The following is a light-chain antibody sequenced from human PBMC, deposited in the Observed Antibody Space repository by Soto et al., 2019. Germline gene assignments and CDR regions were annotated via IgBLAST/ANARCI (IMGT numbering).Light chain of an antibody. CDR3: QQYNNWPPTWT. CDR1: QTIGSN. CDR2: DAS. Sequence: EIVMTHSPATLSLSPVERATLSCSAIQTIGSNLAWYQQKPGQPPRLLIYDASTRATDIPARFTGSGSGTEFTLTISSLQSEDFAVFYCQQYNNWPPTWTFGQGTKVDIK. V-gene: IGKV3-15*01. J-gene: IGKJ1*01.